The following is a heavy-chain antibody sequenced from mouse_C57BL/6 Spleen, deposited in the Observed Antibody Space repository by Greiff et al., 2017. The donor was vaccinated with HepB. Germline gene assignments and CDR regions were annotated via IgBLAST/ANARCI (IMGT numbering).Heavy chain of an antibody. J-gene: IGHJ4*01. CDR3: TWLLRAMDD. D-gene: IGHD2-3*01. CDR1: GFTFSNYW. V-gene: IGHV6-3*01. CDR2: IRLKSDNYAT. Sequence: EVKLQESGGGLVQPGGSMKLSCVASGFTFSNYWMNWVRQSPEKGLEWVAQIRLKSDNYATHYAESVKGRFTISRDDSKSSVYLQMNNLRAEDTGIYYCTWLLRAMDDWGQGTSVTVSS.